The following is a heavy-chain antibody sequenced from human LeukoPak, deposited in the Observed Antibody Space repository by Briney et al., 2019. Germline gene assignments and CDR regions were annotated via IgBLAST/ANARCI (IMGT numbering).Heavy chain of an antibody. CDR2: ISWNSGSI. D-gene: IGHD5-24*01. Sequence: GGSLRLSCAASGFTFDDYAMHWVRQAPGKGLEWVSGISWNSGSIGYADSVKGRFTISRDNAKNSLYLQMNSLRAEDTALYYCAKDLRAGMAAFDTWGQGTMVTVSS. CDR3: AKDLRAGMAAFDT. CDR1: GFTFDDYA. J-gene: IGHJ3*02. V-gene: IGHV3-9*01.